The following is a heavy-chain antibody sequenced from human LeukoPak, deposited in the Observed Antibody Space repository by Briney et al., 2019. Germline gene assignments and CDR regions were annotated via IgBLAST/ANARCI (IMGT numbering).Heavy chain of an antibody. CDR2: ISWNSGTI. CDR1: GFTFDDYA. J-gene: IGHJ3*02. D-gene: IGHD1-26*01. CDR3: AKDRTSGSSGAFDI. V-gene: IGHV3-9*03. Sequence: GGSLRLSCAASGFTFDDYAMHWVRQAPGKGLEWVSGISWNSGTIGYADSVKGRFTISRDNAKNSLYLQMNSLRAEDMALYYCAKDRTSGSSGAFDIWGQGTMVTVSS.